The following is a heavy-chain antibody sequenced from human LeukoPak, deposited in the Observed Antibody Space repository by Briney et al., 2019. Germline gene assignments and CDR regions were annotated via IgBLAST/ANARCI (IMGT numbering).Heavy chain of an antibody. CDR3: ARGVAVAGPYCFDY. J-gene: IGHJ4*02. Sequence: TSETLSLTCAVYGGSFSGYYWSWIRQPPGKGLEWIGEINHSGSTNYNPSLKSRVTISVDTSKNQFSLKLSSVTAADTAVYYCARGVAVAGPYCFDYWGQGTLVTVSS. V-gene: IGHV4-34*01. D-gene: IGHD6-19*01. CDR2: INHSGST. CDR1: GGSFSGYY.